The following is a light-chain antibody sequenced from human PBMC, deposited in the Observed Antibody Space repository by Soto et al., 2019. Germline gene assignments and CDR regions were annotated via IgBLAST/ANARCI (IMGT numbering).Light chain of an antibody. CDR3: ASYTSSSTSVI. Sequence: QSALTQPASVSASPGQSITIPCTGTSSDVGSYNLVSWFQQHPGKVPKLLIYEGTKRPSGLSDRFSGSKSGNTASLTISGLQAEDEADYYCASYTSSSTSVIFGRGTKVTVL. CDR1: SSDVGSYNL. V-gene: IGLV2-14*02. CDR2: EGT. J-gene: IGLJ2*01.